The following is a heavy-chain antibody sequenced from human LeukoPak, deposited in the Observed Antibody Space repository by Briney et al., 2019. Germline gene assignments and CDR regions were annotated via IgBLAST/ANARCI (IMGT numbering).Heavy chain of an antibody. D-gene: IGHD6-19*01. J-gene: IGHJ4*02. V-gene: IGHV4-59*08. CDR3: ARHGGWLAGARN. CDR1: GCSISNYY. CDR2: IYYSGST. Sequence: SETLSLTCTVSGCSISNYYWSWFRQPPGKGLEWIGYIYYSGSTNYNPSLKSRVTISVDTSKNQFSLKLTSVTAADTAVYYCARHGGWLAGARNWGQGTLVTVSS.